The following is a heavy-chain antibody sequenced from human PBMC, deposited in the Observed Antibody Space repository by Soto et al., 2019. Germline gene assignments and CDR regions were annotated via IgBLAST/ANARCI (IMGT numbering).Heavy chain of an antibody. CDR1: GFTFDDYT. V-gene: IGHV3-43*01. CDR3: AKDISSGSRYYGMDV. CDR2: ISWDGGST. J-gene: IGHJ6*02. Sequence: QPGGSLRLSCAASGFTFDDYTMHWVRQAPGKGLEWVSLISWDGGSTYYADSVKGRFTISRDNSKNSLYLQMNSLRTEDTALYYCAKDISSGSRYYGMDVWGPGTTVTVSS. D-gene: IGHD6-6*01.